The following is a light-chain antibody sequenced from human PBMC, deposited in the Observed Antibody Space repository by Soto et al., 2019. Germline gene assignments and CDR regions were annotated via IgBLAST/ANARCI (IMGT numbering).Light chain of an antibody. J-gene: IGLJ1*01. CDR1: SSDVVAYDY. V-gene: IGLV2-8*01. CDR2: EIN. Sequence: QSVLTQPPSASGSPGQSVTISCTGTSSDVVAYDYVSWYQQHPGKAPKLMIYEINKRPSGVPDRFSGSKSGNTASLTVSGLQAEDEADYYCSSFAGSNNFPYVFGTGTKFTVL. CDR3: SSFAGSNNFPYV.